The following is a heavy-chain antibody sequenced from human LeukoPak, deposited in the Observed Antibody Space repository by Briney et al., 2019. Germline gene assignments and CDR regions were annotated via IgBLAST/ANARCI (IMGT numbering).Heavy chain of an antibody. CDR1: GFTFSSYA. CDR3: AKDLTMIDAFDI. V-gene: IGHV3-23*01. Sequence: GGSLRLSCAASGFTFSSYAMSWVRQAPGKGLEWVSAISGSSGSTYYADSVKGRFTISRDNSKNTLYLQTNSLRAEDTAVYYCAKDLTMIDAFDIWGQGTMVTVSS. CDR2: ISGSSGST. D-gene: IGHD3-22*01. J-gene: IGHJ3*02.